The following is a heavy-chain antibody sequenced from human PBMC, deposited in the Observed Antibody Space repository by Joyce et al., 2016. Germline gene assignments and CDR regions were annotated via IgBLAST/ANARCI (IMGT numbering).Heavy chain of an antibody. CDR3: ARRHSGYRSDWHHFDS. CDR2: IYPGYSDT. CDR1: GYGFPSYW. V-gene: IGHV5-51*01. D-gene: IGHD6-19*01. J-gene: IGHJ4*02. Sequence: EVQLVQSGAEVKKPGESLKISCQGSGYGFPSYWIGWVRQMPGKGLEWMGIIYPGYSDTRYNPSFQGQVTFSADKSISTAYLQWTSLKASDTAIYYCARRHSGYRSDWHHFDSWGQGTLVTVSS.